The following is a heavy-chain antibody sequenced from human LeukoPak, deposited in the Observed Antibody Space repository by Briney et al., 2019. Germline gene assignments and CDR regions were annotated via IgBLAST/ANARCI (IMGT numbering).Heavy chain of an antibody. D-gene: IGHD3-16*01. J-gene: IGHJ4*02. CDR2: INPNSGGP. CDR1: GYTFTGYY. CDR3: ARGFGGISLRTND. Sequence: AAVKVSCKASGYTFTGYYMHWVRQAPGQGLEWMGWINPNSGGPNYAQKFQGRVTMTRDTSISTAYMELSRLRSDDTAVYYCARGFGGISLRTNDWGQGTLVAVSS. V-gene: IGHV1-2*02.